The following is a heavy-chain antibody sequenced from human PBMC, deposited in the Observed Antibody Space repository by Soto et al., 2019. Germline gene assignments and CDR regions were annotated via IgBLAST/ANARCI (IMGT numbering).Heavy chain of an antibody. CDR3: AKGGYNYGYYFDY. Sequence: PGGSLRLSCAVSGFSFSSLGMYWVRQAPGKGLEWVAVISYDGSKKYYADSVEGRFTISRDNSKNTLYLQMNSLRAEDTAVYYCAKGGYNYGYYFDYWGQGTLVTVSS. CDR1: GFSFSSLG. CDR2: ISYDGSKK. J-gene: IGHJ4*02. V-gene: IGHV3-30*18. D-gene: IGHD5-18*01.